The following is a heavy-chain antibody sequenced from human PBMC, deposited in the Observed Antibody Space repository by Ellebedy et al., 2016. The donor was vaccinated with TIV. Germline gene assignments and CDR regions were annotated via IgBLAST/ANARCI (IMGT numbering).Heavy chain of an antibody. CDR1: GASISTYS. J-gene: IGHJ6*02. Sequence: SETLSLXXTVSGASISTYSWTWFRQPPGKGLEWMGYFFLGGATNYNPSLESRVFMSIDTSRNQFSLSLSSVTAADTGLYFCASFDYDVEGYYGMDVWGQGTTVTVSS. CDR3: ASFDYDVEGYYGMDV. CDR2: FFLGGAT. V-gene: IGHV4-59*01. D-gene: IGHD3-16*01.